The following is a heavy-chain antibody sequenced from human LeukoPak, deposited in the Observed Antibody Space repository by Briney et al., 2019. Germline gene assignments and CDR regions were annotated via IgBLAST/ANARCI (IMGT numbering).Heavy chain of an antibody. CDR2: ISSGSTI. V-gene: IGHV3-48*04. D-gene: IGHD3-10*01. J-gene: IGHJ6*02. Sequence: PGGSLRLSCAASGFTFSSYAMSWVRQAPGKGLEWVSHISSGSTIYYADSVKGRFTISRDNTKNSLYLQMNSLRAEDTAVYYCARDYYGSGTMDVWGQGTTVTVSS. CDR1: GFTFSSYA. CDR3: ARDYYGSGTMDV.